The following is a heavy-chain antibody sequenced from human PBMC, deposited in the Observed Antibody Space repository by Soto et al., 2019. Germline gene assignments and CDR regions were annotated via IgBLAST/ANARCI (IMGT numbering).Heavy chain of an antibody. V-gene: IGHV4-59*11. D-gene: IGHD2-15*01. CDR2: IYHTVNT. CDR1: GVSIGSHF. CDR3: ARLQYTVVTALDI. J-gene: IGHJ3*02. Sequence: PSETLSLTCSVSGVSIGSHFWSLIRQAPGKGPELVGYIYHTVNTNYNPALKSRVTISMDTSENQLSLQLSSVTAADTAVYYCARLQYTVVTALDIWGQGTMVT.